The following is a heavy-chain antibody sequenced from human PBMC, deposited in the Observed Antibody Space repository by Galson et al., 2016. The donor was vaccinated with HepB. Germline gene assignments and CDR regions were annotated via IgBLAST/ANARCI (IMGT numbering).Heavy chain of an antibody. Sequence: SLRLSCAAFGFTFSGYGMHWVRQAPGKGLEWVAFIWYDGSNKYYADSVKGRFTISRDTSKNTLNLQMNSLRAEDTAVYYCARPHVAMVTGYYYGMDVWGQGTTVTVSS. J-gene: IGHJ6*02. CDR3: ARPHVAMVTGYYYGMDV. D-gene: IGHD5-18*01. CDR2: IWYDGSNK. V-gene: IGHV3-33*01. CDR1: GFTFSGYG.